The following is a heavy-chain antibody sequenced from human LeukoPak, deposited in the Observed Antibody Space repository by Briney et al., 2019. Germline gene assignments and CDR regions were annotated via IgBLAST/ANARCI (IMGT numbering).Heavy chain of an antibody. Sequence: GGSLGLSCAASGFSLSSNAMSWVRQAPGKGPEWVSAISRDTTYYAASVKGRFTISKDISKNTLSLQMNSLRAEDTAIYYCVKESPYGSPRFYYFDYWGQGILVTVYS. D-gene: IGHD1-26*01. J-gene: IGHJ4*02. CDR1: GFSLSSNA. CDR3: VKESPYGSPRFYYFDY. V-gene: IGHV3-23*01. CDR2: ISRDTT.